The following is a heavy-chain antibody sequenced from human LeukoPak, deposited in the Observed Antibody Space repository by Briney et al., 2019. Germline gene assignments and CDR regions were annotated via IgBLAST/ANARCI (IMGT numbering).Heavy chain of an antibody. J-gene: IGHJ3*02. Sequence: PGGSLRLSCAASGFTFSSYAMHWVRQAPGKGLEWVAVISYDGSNKYYADSVKGRFTISRDNSKNTLYLQMNSLRAEDTAVYYCARSEIDDAFDIWGQGTMVTVSS. CDR3: ARSEIDDAFDI. CDR1: GFTFSSYA. V-gene: IGHV3-30-3*01. CDR2: ISYDGSNK.